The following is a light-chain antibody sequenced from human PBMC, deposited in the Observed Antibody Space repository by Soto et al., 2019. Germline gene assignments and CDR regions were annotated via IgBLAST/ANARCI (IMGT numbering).Light chain of an antibody. Sequence: QSALTQPASVSGSPGQSITISCTGTSSDVGSYKLVSWYQQHPGKAPKLTIYEGSKRPSGVSNRFSGSKSGNTASLTISGLQAEDEADYYCCSYAGSSTFYVFGTGTKVTVL. CDR1: SSDVGSYKL. J-gene: IGLJ1*01. CDR3: CSYAGSSTFYV. CDR2: EGS. V-gene: IGLV2-23*01.